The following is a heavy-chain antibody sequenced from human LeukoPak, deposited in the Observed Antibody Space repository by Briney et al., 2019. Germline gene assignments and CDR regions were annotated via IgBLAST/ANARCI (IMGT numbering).Heavy chain of an antibody. CDR1: GYTFTSYG. Sequence: ASVKVSCKASGYTFTSYGISWVRQAPGQGLEWMGWISAYNGNTYYAQKLQGRVTMTTDTSTSTAYMELRSLRSDDTAVYYCARGGYCSSTSCPSPGYYYYMDVWGKGTTVTVSS. D-gene: IGHD2-2*01. J-gene: IGHJ6*03. CDR3: ARGGYCSSTSCPSPGYYYYMDV. V-gene: IGHV1-18*01. CDR2: ISAYNGNT.